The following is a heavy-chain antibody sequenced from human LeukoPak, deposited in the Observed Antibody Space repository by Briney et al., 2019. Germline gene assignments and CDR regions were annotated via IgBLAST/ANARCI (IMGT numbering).Heavy chain of an antibody. D-gene: IGHD5-24*01. V-gene: IGHV4-39*01. CDR2: IYYSGST. Sequence: SETLSLTCTVSGGSISSSSYYWGWIRQPPGKGLEWIGSIYYSGSTYYNPSLKSRVTISVDTSKNQFSLKLSSVTAADTAVYYCARHYVDGYNFFRAAVYYWGQGTLVTVSS. J-gene: IGHJ4*02. CDR3: ARHYVDGYNFFRAAVYY. CDR1: GGSISSSSYY.